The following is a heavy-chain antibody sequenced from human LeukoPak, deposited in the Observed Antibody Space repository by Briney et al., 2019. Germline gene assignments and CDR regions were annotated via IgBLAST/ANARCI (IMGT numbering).Heavy chain of an antibody. CDR3: ARDRRGFYKWFDP. D-gene: IGHD5-12*01. CDR2: ISGSGSSI. J-gene: IGHJ5*02. CDR1: GFTLSSYE. V-gene: IGHV3-48*03. Sequence: GGSLRLSCEASGFTLSSYEMNWVRQAPGQGLECVSYISGSGSSIHYADSAKGRFTISRDNAKNSLYLQMHSLRAEDTAVYYCARDRRGFYKWFDPWGQGTLVTVSS.